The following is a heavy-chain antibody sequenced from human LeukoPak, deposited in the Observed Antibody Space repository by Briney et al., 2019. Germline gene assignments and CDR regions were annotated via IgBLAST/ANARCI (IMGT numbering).Heavy chain of an antibody. V-gene: IGHV1-46*01. CDR1: GCTFTSYY. CDR3: ARDTSNIAAAAVFDY. CDR2: INPSGGST. Sequence: ASVKVSCKASGCTFTSYYMHWVRQAPGQGLEWMGIINPSGGSTSYAQKFQGRVTMTRDTSTSTVYMELSSLRSEDTAVYYCARDTSNIAAAAVFDYWGQGTLVTVSS. J-gene: IGHJ4*02. D-gene: IGHD6-13*01.